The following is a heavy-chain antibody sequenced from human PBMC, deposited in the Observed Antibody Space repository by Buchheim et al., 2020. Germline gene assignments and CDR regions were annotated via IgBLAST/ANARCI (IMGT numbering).Heavy chain of an antibody. CDR2: FNHSGST. CDR3: ARDQYDFWSGYYVTFDY. D-gene: IGHD3-3*01. V-gene: IGHV4-34*01. Sequence: QVQLQQWGAGLLKPSETLSLTCAVYGGSFSGYYWSWIRQPPGKGLEWIGEFNHSGSTNYNPSLKSRVTISVDTSKNQFSLKLSSVTAADTAVYYCARDQYDFWSGYYVTFDYWGQGTL. J-gene: IGHJ4*02. CDR1: GGSFSGYY.